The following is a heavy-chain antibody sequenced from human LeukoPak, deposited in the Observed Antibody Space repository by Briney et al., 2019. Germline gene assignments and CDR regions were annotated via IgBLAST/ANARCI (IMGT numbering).Heavy chain of an antibody. CDR1: GFSFSTYG. CDR2: ISFDGSKK. J-gene: IGHJ5*02. Sequence: GGSLRLSCAASGFSFSTYGIHWVRQAPGMALEWVAVISFDGSKKYYADSVKGRFTISRDNSKNTLYLQMNSLRAEDTAVYYCAKVSSGWYNWFDPWGQGTLVTVSS. D-gene: IGHD6-19*01. V-gene: IGHV3-30*18. CDR3: AKVSSGWYNWFDP.